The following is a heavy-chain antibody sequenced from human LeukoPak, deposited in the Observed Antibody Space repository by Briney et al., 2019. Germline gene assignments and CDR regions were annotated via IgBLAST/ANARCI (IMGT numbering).Heavy chain of an antibody. J-gene: IGHJ4*02. Sequence: GGSLRLSCAASGFTFDDYGMHWVRQAPGKGLEWVAVTSHDGSNKYYADSVKGRFTISRDNSKDTLYLQMNSLRPEDTAVYYCVKDWGAYFASGSSYFDYWGQGTLVTVSS. CDR3: VKDWGAYFASGSSYFDY. D-gene: IGHD3-10*01. CDR1: GFTFDDYG. CDR2: TSHDGSNK. V-gene: IGHV3-30*18.